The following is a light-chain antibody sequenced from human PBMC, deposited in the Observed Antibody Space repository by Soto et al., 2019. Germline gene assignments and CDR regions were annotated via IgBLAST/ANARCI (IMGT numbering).Light chain of an antibody. CDR1: QSVLYSPNNKNY. CDR2: WAS. J-gene: IGKJ1*01. Sequence: DIVMTQSPDSLAVSLGERATINCKSGQSVLYSPNNKNYLAWYQQKPGQPPKLLIYWASTRESGVPDRFSGSGSETDFTLTISSLQAEDVAVYYCQQYYSIPWTFGQGTEVEIK. CDR3: QQYYSIPWT. V-gene: IGKV4-1*01.